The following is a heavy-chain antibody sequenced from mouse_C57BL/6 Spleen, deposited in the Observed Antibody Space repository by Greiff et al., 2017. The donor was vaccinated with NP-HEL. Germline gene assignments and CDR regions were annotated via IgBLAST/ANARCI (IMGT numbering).Heavy chain of an antibody. D-gene: IGHD1-1*01. Sequence: QVQLQQPGTELVKPGASVKLSCKASGYTFTSYWMHWVKQRPGQGLEWIGNINPSNGGTNYNEKFKSKATLTVDKSSSTAYMQLSSLTSEDSAVYYCARAPYDYGSSYGYFDVWGTGTTVTVSS. J-gene: IGHJ1*03. V-gene: IGHV1-53*01. CDR2: INPSNGGT. CDR3: ARAPYDYGSSYGYFDV. CDR1: GYTFTSYW.